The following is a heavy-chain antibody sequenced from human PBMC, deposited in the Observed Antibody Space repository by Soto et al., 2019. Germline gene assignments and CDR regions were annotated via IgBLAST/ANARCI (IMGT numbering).Heavy chain of an antibody. V-gene: IGHV4-4*02. CDR3: ARSPSYYDFWSGPSRAIFDY. Sequence: PSGTLSLTCAASSGSISSSNRWGWVRPPPGQGLEWTGEIYHSGSANYNPSLKSRGTISVDKSKNQFSLKVSSVTAADTAVYYCARSPSYYDFWSGPSRAIFDYWGQGTLVTVSS. CDR2: IYHSGSA. J-gene: IGHJ4*02. CDR1: SGSISSSNR. D-gene: IGHD3-3*01.